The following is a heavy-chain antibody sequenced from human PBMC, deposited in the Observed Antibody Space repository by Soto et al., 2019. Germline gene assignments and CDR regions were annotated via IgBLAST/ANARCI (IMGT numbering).Heavy chain of an antibody. J-gene: IGHJ6*02. V-gene: IGHV4-59*08. Sequence: QVQLQESGPGLVKPSETLSLTCTVSGGSISSYYWSWIRQPPGKGLEWIGYIYYSGSTNYNPSLKSRVTISVDTSKNQFSLKLSSVTAADTAVYYCALHVDYYYYGMDVWGQGTTVTVSS. CDR3: ALHVDYYYYGMDV. CDR1: GGSISSYY. CDR2: IYYSGST.